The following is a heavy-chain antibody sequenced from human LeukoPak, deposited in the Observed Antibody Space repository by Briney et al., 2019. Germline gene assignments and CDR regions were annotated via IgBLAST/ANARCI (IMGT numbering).Heavy chain of an antibody. D-gene: IGHD1-20*01. CDR3: ARRATITGDNAFDI. Sequence: PSETLSLTCTVSGGSISTYFWSWIRPPPGKRLEWIGNIHYSGSTNYNPSLKSRVTVSVDTSKNQFSLKLSSVTAADTAVYYCARRATITGDNAFDIWGQGTMVTVSS. CDR1: GGSISTYF. J-gene: IGHJ3*02. V-gene: IGHV4-59*08. CDR2: IHYSGST.